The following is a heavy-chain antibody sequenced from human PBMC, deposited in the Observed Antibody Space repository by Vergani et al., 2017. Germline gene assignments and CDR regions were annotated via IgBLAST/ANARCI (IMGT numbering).Heavy chain of an antibody. V-gene: IGHV4-61*01. CDR1: GGSVSSGSYY. J-gene: IGHJ6*02. D-gene: IGHD4-23*01. CDR2: IDYSGST. Sequence: QVQLQESGPGLVKPSETLSLTCTVSGGSVSSGSYYWSWIRQPPGKGLEWIGYIDYSGSTNYNPFLKSRITISEDTSKNQFSLKLSSVTAADPVVYCCSRVGSTTTVVTPGGNYYYYGMDVWGQGTTVTVSS. CDR3: SRVGSTTTVVTPGGNYYYYGMDV.